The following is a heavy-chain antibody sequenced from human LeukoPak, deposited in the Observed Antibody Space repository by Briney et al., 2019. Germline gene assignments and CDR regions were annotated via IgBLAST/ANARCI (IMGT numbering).Heavy chain of an antibody. CDR2: IYHSGST. CDR3: ARGKLTGDAFDI. CDR1: GGSISSRGFS. J-gene: IGHJ3*02. Sequence: SETLSLTCAVSGGSISSRGFSWSWIRQPPGKGLEWIGYIYHSGSTYYNPSLKSRVTISVDRSKNQFSLKLSSVTAADTAVYYCARGKLTGDAFDIWGQGTMVTVSS. V-gene: IGHV4-30-2*01. D-gene: IGHD7-27*01.